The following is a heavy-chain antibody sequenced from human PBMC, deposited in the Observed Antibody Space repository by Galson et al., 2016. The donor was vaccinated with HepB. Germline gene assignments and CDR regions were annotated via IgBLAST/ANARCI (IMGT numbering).Heavy chain of an antibody. V-gene: IGHV1-18*01. D-gene: IGHD3-22*01. J-gene: IGHJ4*02. CDR2: ISADNGNT. CDR3: ARRSSTYYYDNSGYYPFGY. Sequence: SVKVSCKAAGYTFRNYDISWVRQAPGQGLEWMGWISADNGNTKYAQEFQGRVTMTTDTSTSTAYMELRSLTSDGTAVYYCARRSSTYYYDNSGYYPFGYWGQGTLVTVSS. CDR1: GYTFRNYD.